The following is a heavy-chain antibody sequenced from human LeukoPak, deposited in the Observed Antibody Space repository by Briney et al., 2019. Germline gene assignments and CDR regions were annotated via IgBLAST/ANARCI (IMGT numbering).Heavy chain of an antibody. CDR1: GASISSGDHY. CDR2: VYTSGST. V-gene: IGHV4-61*02. CDR3: VTANQRSTYYFDY. Sequence: SQTLSLTCSVSGASISSGDHYWSWIRQPAGKGLEWVGRVYTSGSTTYNPSLKSRVTISVDTSTNQFSLKLSCVTAADTAVYYCVTANQRSTYYFDYWGQGTLVTVSS. J-gene: IGHJ4*02. D-gene: IGHD1-20*01.